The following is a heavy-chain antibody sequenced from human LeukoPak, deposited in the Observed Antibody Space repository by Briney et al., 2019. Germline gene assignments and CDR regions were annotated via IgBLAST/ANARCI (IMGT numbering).Heavy chain of an antibody. CDR3: ARDWGGSRNYADY. J-gene: IGHJ4*02. CDR1: GLTFSNYR. D-gene: IGHD3-22*01. Sequence: GGSLRLSCAASGLTFSNYRMNWVRQAPGKGLERVSSISSSGNYIYYADSMRGRFTISRDNAKNSVYLQMSSLSAEDTAVYYCARDWGGSRNYADYWGQGTLVTVSS. CDR2: ISSSGNYI. V-gene: IGHV3-21*01.